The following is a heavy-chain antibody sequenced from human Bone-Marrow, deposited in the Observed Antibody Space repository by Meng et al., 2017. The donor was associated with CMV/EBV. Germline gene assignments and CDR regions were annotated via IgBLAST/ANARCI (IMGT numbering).Heavy chain of an antibody. CDR3: VKGTGYDILTGYLDF. CDR2: ISWNGGSI. D-gene: IGHD3-9*01. CDR1: GFTFDDYA. J-gene: IGHJ4*02. V-gene: IGHV3-9*01. Sequence: GGSLRLSCTASGFTFDDYALHWVRQPPGKGLEWVSGISWNGGSIDYVDSVRGRFTISRDNDRNSVYLLMDSLRVEDTAKYYCVKGTGYDILTGYLDFWGRRALVTVSS.